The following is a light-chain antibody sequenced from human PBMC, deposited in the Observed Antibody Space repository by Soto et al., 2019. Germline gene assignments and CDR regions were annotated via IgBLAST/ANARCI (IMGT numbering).Light chain of an antibody. CDR1: QCLXSY. CDR3: QQTDSVTRT. CDR2: CAA. Sequence: QMTQSPSSVYAAGGERVTITCLASQCLXSYFSWYQHKPGKAPKILXSCAASLQTGVPSRFSGSRSVTDFTLTISSLQRDDFANYYFQQTDSVTRTVGQGTKVDIK. V-gene: IGKV1-39*01. J-gene: IGKJ1*01.